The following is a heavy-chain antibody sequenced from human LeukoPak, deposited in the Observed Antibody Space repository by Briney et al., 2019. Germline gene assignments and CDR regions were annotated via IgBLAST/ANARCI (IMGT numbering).Heavy chain of an antibody. CDR3: ASFSHSSNWYWSPQNYYYYGMDV. CDR1: GGTFSSYA. V-gene: IGHV1-69*13. Sequence: ASVKVSCKASGGTFSSYAISWVRQAPGQGLEWMGGIIPIFGTANYAQKFQGRVTITADESTSTAYMELSSLRSEDTAVYYCASFSHSSNWYWSPQNYYYYGMDVWGQGTTVTVSS. J-gene: IGHJ6*02. CDR2: IIPIFGTA. D-gene: IGHD6-13*01.